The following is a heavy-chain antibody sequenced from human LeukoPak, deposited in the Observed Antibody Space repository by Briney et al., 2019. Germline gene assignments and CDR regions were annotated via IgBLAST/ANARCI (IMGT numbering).Heavy chain of an antibody. J-gene: IGHJ5*02. V-gene: IGHV4-59*01. D-gene: IGHD1-26*01. CDR1: GGSISSNY. CDR2: IYSSGST. CDR3: ASGRWFDP. Sequence: PSETLSLTCTVSGGSISSNYWSWIRQPPGKELEWIGYIYSSGSTNYNPSLKSRVTISLDTSKNQFSLKLTSVSAADTAVYYCASGRWFDPWGQGTLVTVSS.